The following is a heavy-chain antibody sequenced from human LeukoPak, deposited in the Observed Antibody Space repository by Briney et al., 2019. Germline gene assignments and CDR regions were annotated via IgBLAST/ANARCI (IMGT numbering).Heavy chain of an antibody. D-gene: IGHD5-24*01. Sequence: GASVRVSCKVFGYTFTSNYMHWVRQAPGQGLEWMGVISPSGGSTTYAQKFQGRVTLTRDMSTSTDYLELSSLRSEDTAVYYCAGDNSVRDEAWWFNPWGQGTLVTVSS. V-gene: IGHV1-46*01. J-gene: IGHJ5*02. CDR1: GYTFTSNY. CDR3: AGDNSVRDEAWWFNP. CDR2: ISPSGGST.